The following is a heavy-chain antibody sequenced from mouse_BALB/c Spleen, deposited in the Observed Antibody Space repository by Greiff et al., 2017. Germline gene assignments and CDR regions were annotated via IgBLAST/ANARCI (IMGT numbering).Heavy chain of an antibody. J-gene: IGHJ3*01. V-gene: IGHV2-9*02. D-gene: IGHD1-2*01. CDR1: GFSLTSYG. CDR2: IWAGGST. Sequence: QVHVKQSGPGLVAPSQSLSITCTVSGFSLTSYGVHWVRQPPGKGLEWLGVIWAGGSTNYNSALMSRLSISKDNSKSQVFLKMNSLQTDDTAMYYCARDYRYGTMAYWGQGTLVTVSA. CDR3: ARDYRYGTMAY.